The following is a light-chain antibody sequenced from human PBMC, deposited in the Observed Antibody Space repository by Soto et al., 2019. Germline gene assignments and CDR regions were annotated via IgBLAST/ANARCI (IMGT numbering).Light chain of an antibody. Sequence: QSALTQPATVSGYTGQSITISCTGTSSDIGGYDYVSWYQQRPGKAPKLMIYEVRYRPSGVSNRFSGSKSGNTASLTISGLQAEDEADYFCCSYTRTSNHYFFGSGTKVTVL. CDR2: EVR. CDR1: SSDIGGYDY. CDR3: CSYTRTSNHYF. V-gene: IGLV2-14*01. J-gene: IGLJ1*01.